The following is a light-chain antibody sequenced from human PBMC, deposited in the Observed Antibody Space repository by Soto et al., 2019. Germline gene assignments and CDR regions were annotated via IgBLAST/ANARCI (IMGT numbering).Light chain of an antibody. Sequence: QSALTQPPSASGSLGQSVTISCTGTSSVIGGYEHVSWYQQYPGKAPKLMIYEVTRRPSGVPDRFSGSKSGNTASLTVSGLQAEDEADYYCSSYAGSNKLFGGGTKLTVL. CDR2: EVT. CDR1: SSVIGGYEH. CDR3: SSYAGSNKL. J-gene: IGLJ3*02. V-gene: IGLV2-8*01.